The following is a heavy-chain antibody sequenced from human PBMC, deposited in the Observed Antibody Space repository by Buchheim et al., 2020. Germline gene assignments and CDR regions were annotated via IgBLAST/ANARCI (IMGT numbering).Heavy chain of an antibody. J-gene: IGHJ6*02. Sequence: EVQVVESGGGLVQPGGSLRLSCAASGFTFSSYWMSWVRQAPGKGLEWVANIKQDGSEKYYVDSVKGRFTISRDNAKNSLYLQMNSLRAEDTAVYYCATDDRSPEYYYCGMDVWGQGTT. CDR2: IKQDGSEK. CDR1: GFTFSSYW. V-gene: IGHV3-7*01. D-gene: IGHD6-13*01. CDR3: ATDDRSPEYYYCGMDV.